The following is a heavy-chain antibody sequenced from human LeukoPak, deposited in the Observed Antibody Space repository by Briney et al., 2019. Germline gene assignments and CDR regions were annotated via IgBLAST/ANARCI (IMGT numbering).Heavy chain of an antibody. J-gene: IGHJ5*02. D-gene: IGHD3-22*01. CDR2: ISAYNGST. CDR1: GYTFTSYG. Sequence: ASVKVSCKASGYTFTSYGISWVRQAPGQGLEWMGWISAYNGSTNYAQKLQGRVTMTTDTSTSTAYMELRSLRSDDTAVYYCARGAYYYDSSDPFDPWGQGTLVTVSS. V-gene: IGHV1-18*01. CDR3: ARGAYYYDSSDPFDP.